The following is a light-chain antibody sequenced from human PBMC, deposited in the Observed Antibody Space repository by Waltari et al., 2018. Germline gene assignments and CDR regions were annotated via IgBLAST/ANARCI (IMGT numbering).Light chain of an antibody. Sequence: SFELTQSPSVSVSLGQTATITCAGDKLGSKYVSWYKQKPGQSPVLVVYQDNRRPSWIPGRFSGSNSGSTATLIISGTQAMGEADYYCQAWDSTTAVFGGGTKLTVL. J-gene: IGLJ2*01. V-gene: IGLV3-1*01. CDR2: QDN. CDR1: KLGSKY. CDR3: QAWDSTTAV.